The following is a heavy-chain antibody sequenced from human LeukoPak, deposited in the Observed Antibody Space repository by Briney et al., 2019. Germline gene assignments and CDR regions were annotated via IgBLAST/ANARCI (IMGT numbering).Heavy chain of an antibody. CDR2: ISQNGDS. CDR1: GGSLSFYY. V-gene: IGHV4-34*01. CDR3: ARVLLWFGDFSVKAFDI. D-gene: IGHD3-10*01. Sequence: SETLSLTCGVSGGSLSFYYWSWIRQSPGKGLEWIAEISQNGDSNYNMSLKSRVTISLDKSKNQVSLKLNSVTAADTAVYYCARVLLWFGDFSVKAFDIWGQGTMVTVSS. J-gene: IGHJ3*02.